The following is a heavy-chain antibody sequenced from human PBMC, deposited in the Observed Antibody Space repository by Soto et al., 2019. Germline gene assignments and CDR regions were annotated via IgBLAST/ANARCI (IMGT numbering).Heavy chain of an antibody. J-gene: IGHJ3*02. Sequence: ASVKVSCKASGYTFTSYGISWVRQAPGQGLEWMGWISAYNGNTNYAQKLQGRATMTTDTSTSTAYMELRSLRSDDTAVYYCARIYLGGVIGLEAFDIWGQGTMVTVSS. D-gene: IGHD3-16*02. CDR3: ARIYLGGVIGLEAFDI. CDR1: GYTFTSYG. CDR2: ISAYNGNT. V-gene: IGHV1-18*01.